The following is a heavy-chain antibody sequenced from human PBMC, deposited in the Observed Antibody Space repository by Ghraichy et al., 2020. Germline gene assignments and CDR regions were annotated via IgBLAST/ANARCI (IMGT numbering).Heavy chain of an antibody. D-gene: IGHD3-22*01. CDR2: IYYSGST. CDR1: GGSISSYY. J-gene: IGHJ4*02. V-gene: IGHV4-59*01. CDR3: ARDRGVITGDYFDY. Sequence: SETLSLTCTVSGGSISSYYWSWIRQPPGKGLEWIGYIYYSGSTNYNPSLKSRVTISVDTSKNQFSLKLSSVTAADTAVYYCARDRGVITGDYFDYWGQGTLVTVSS.